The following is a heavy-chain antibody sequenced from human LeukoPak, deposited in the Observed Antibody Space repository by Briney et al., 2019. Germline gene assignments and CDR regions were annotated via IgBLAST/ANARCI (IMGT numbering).Heavy chain of an antibody. CDR1: GYTFTNNY. V-gene: IGHV1-46*01. Sequence: ASVKVSCKASGYTFTNNYLHWVRQAPGQGLEWMGMTYPRDGSTSYAQNFQGRVTVTRDTSTTTVHMELRGLRPEDTAVYYCARDQEGFDYWGQGTVVTVSS. CDR3: ARDQEGFDY. CDR2: TYPRDGST. J-gene: IGHJ4*02.